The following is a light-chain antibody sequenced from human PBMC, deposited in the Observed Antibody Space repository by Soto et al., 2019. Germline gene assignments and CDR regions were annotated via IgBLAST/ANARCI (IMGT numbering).Light chain of an antibody. Sequence: SALTQPASVSGAPGQVITITCTGTISDVGGYNFVSWYQQYPGKAPKLMICDVSNRPSGVSNRFSGSKSGNTASLTISGLQTEDEADYYCSSFTGSNYVFGTGTKVTVL. J-gene: IGLJ1*01. CDR2: DVS. CDR1: ISDVGGYNF. V-gene: IGLV2-14*03. CDR3: SSFTGSNYV.